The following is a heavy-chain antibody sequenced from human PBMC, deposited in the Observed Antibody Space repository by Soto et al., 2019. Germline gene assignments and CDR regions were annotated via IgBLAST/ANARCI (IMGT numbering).Heavy chain of an antibody. CDR1: GFTFRNYG. D-gene: IGHD3-22*01. J-gene: IGHJ3*01. Sequence: GGSLRLSCAASGFTFRNYGMNWVRQAPGKGLEWVSYIGIGSSTKYYADSVKGRFTISRDNAKNSLYLQMNSLRAEDTAVYYCARDQLYYNDISGRPLNAFDVWGQRTMVTVSS. CDR3: ARDQLYYNDISGRPLNAFDV. V-gene: IGHV3-48*01. CDR2: IGIGSSTK.